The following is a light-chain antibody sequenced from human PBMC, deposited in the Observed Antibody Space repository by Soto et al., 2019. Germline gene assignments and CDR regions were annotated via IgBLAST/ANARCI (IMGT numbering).Light chain of an antibody. V-gene: IGKV1-39*01. J-gene: IGKJ4*01. Sequence: DVQMTQSPSSLSASVGDRVTITCRTSQSITAFLNWYQQKPGKAPTLLIYSTSTLQSGVPSRFSGSGSGTDFTLTISSLEPEDFAFYYCQQYGSSPLTFGGGTKVDIK. CDR2: STS. CDR1: QSITAF. CDR3: QQYGSSPLT.